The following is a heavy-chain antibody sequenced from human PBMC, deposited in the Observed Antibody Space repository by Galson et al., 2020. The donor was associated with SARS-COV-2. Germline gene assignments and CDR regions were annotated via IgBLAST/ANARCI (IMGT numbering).Heavy chain of an antibody. V-gene: IGHV4-59*08. CDR3: ARHGGGGYSNLYYFDY. CDR2: IYYSRST. J-gene: IGHJ4*02. D-gene: IGHD1-26*01. Sequence: SETQSLTCTVSGGSISSYYWSWIRQPPGKGLEWIGYIYYSRSTNYNPSLKSRVTISVDTSKNQFSLKLSSVTAADTAVYYCARHGGGGYSNLYYFDYWGQGTLVTVSS. CDR1: GGSISSYY.